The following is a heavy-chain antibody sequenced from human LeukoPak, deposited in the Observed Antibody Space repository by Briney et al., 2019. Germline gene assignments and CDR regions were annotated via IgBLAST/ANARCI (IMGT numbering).Heavy chain of an antibody. CDR3: ATYCSSTSCSLYYYYYGMDV. V-gene: IGHV1-69*13. CDR2: IIPIFGTA. J-gene: IGHJ6*04. D-gene: IGHD2-2*01. CDR1: GGTSSSYA. Sequence: SVKVSCKASGGTSSSYAISWVRQAPGQGLEWMGGIIPIFGTAHYAQKFQGRVTITADESTSTAYLELSSLSSEDTAVYYCATYCSSTSCSLYYYYYGMDVWGKGTTVTVSS.